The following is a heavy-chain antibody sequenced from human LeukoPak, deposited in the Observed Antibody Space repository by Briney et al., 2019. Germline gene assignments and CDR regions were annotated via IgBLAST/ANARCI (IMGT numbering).Heavy chain of an antibody. CDR1: GYSFTSYW. CDR2: IYPGDPDT. D-gene: IGHD6-13*01. V-gene: IGHV5-51*01. CDR3: ARSAYTTYSSSWLLFDP. Sequence: GESLKISCKGSGYSFTSYWIGWVRQMPGKGLEWMGIIYPGDPDTRYSPSFQGQVTISADKSISTAYLQWSSLKASDTAMYYCARSAYTTYSSSWLLFDPWGQGTLVTVSS. J-gene: IGHJ5*02.